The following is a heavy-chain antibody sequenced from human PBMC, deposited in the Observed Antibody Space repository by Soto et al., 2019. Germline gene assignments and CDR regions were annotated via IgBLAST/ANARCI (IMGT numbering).Heavy chain of an antibody. V-gene: IGHV3-53*01. CDR2: IYSGGST. Sequence: PGGSLRLSCVVSGFTVSRNYINWVRQAPGKGLEWVSVIYSGGSTYYADSVKGRFTISRDNSKNTLYLQMDRLRVDDTAVYYCAKEPLGGGDLNNDACDRWGQGTLVTVSS. D-gene: IGHD3-16*01. CDR1: GFTVSRNY. J-gene: IGHJ3*02. CDR3: AKEPLGGGDLNNDACDR.